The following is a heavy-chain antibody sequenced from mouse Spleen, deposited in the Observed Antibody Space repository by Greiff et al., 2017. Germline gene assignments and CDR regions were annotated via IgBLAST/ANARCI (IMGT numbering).Heavy chain of an antibody. Sequence: VKLQESGPSLVQPSQSLSITCTVSGFSLTSYGVHWVRQSPGKGLEWLGVIWRGGSTDYNAAFMSRLSITKDNSKSQVFFKMNSLQADDTAIYYCAGVGSSSYAMDYWGQGTSVTVSS. V-gene: IGHV2-5-1*01. CDR2: IWRGGST. CDR1: GFSLTSYG. D-gene: IGHD1-1*01. CDR3: AGVGSSSYAMDY. J-gene: IGHJ4*01.